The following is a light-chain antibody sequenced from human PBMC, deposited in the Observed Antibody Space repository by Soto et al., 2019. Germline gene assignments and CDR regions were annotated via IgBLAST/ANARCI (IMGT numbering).Light chain of an antibody. CDR2: KAS. J-gene: IGKJ4*01. V-gene: IGKV1-5*03. Sequence: DIQMTQSPSTLSASVGDRVTITCRASQSVSSWLAWYQQKPGKVPKLLFYKASTLESGVPSRFSGSGSGTEFTLTISSLQPDDFATYYCQQYNSNPLTFGGGTKVEIK. CDR3: QQYNSNPLT. CDR1: QSVSSW.